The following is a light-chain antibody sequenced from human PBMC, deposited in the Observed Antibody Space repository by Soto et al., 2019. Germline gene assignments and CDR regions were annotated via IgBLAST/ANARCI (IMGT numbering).Light chain of an antibody. Sequence: DIQMTQSPSSLSASVGGRGTLTCRASQSISSYLNWYLHKPGKAPKLLIYAASSLQSGVPSRFSGSRSGPDFTLTISSLQPEDFATYYCQQSYSSPPTFGQGTKVDI. J-gene: IGKJ1*01. CDR2: AAS. CDR1: QSISSY. V-gene: IGKV1-39*01. CDR3: QQSYSSPPT.